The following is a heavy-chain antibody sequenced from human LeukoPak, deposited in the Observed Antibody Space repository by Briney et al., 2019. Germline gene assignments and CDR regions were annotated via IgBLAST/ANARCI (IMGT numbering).Heavy chain of an antibody. J-gene: IGHJ3*02. CDR1: GYSFTSYW. Sequence: GESLKISCKGSGYSFTSYWIGWVRQMPGKGLEWMGIIYPGDSDTRYSPSFQGQVTISADKSISTAYLQWSSLEASDTAMYYCARLSYYDSSGYFQDDAFDIWGQGTMVTVSS. CDR3: ARLSYYDSSGYFQDDAFDI. V-gene: IGHV5-51*01. D-gene: IGHD3-22*01. CDR2: IYPGDSDT.